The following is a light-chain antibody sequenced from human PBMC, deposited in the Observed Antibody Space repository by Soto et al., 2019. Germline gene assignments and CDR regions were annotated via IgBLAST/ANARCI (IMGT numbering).Light chain of an antibody. CDR3: CSYAGTTTIYV. CDR2: EVS. Sequence: QSALPQPASVSGSPGQSITISCTGTSSDVGTYNLVSWYQQHPGKAPKLMIYEVSKRPSGVSNRFSGSKSGNTASLTISGLQAEDEADYYCCSYAGTTTIYVFGIGTKVTVL. V-gene: IGLV2-23*02. J-gene: IGLJ1*01. CDR1: SSDVGTYNL.